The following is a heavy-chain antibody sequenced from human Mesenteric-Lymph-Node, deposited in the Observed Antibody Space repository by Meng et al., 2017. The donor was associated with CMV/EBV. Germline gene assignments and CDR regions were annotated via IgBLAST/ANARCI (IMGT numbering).Heavy chain of an antibody. CDR2: INHSGST. D-gene: IGHD3-9*01. CDR1: GGSFSGYY. V-gene: IGHV4-34*01. J-gene: IGHJ4*02. CDR3: ARGSSYDILTGYFDY. Sequence: FHPGGAGLLTPSGTLFVTCAVYGGSFSGYYWNWIRQSPEKGLEWIGEINHSGSTTYNPSFTSRIIISVDTSTNQISLNMSSVTAADTAVYYCARGSSYDILTGYFDYWGQGALVTVS.